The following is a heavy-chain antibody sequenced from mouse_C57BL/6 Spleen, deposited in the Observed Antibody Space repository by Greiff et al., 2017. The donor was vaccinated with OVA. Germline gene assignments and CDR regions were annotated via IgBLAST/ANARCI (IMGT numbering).Heavy chain of an antibody. CDR1: GYTFTSYW. CDR3: ARYGYDRYYAMDY. D-gene: IGHD2-2*01. CDR2: IDPSDSYT. J-gene: IGHJ4*01. V-gene: IGHV1-69*01. Sequence: QVQLQQPGAELVMPGASVKLSCKASGYTFTSYWMHWVKQRPGQGLEWIGEIDPSDSYTNYNQKVKGKSTLTVDKSSSTAYMQLSSLTSEDSAVYYCARYGYDRYYAMDYWGQGTSVTVSS.